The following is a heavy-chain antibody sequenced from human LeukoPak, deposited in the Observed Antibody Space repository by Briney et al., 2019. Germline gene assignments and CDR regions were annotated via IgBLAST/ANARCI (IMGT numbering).Heavy chain of an antibody. CDR1: GFTFSSYA. V-gene: IGHV3-23*01. CDR3: AKDTYYYDSSGAELDY. CDR2: ISGSGGST. J-gene: IGHJ4*02. Sequence: GGSLRLSCAASGFTFSSYAMSWVRQAPGKGLEWVSAISGSGGSTYYADSVKGRFTISRDNSKNTLYLQMNSLRAEDTAVYYCAKDTYYYDSSGAELDYWGQGTLVTVSS. D-gene: IGHD3-22*01.